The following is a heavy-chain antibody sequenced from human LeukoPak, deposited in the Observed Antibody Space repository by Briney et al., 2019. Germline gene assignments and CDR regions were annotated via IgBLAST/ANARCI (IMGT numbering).Heavy chain of an antibody. J-gene: IGHJ5*02. CDR2: ISWNSGSI. Sequence: GGSLRLSCAASGFTFDDYAMHWVRQAPGKGLEWVSGISWNSGSIGYAGSVKGRFTISRDNAKNSLYLHMNSLRAEDTALYYCAKGRYSYGPNWFDPWGQGTLVTVSS. CDR1: GFTFDDYA. V-gene: IGHV3-9*01. D-gene: IGHD5-18*01. CDR3: AKGRYSYGPNWFDP.